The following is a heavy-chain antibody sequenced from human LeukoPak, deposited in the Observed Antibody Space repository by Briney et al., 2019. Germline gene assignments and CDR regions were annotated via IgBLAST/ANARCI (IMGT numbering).Heavy chain of an antibody. V-gene: IGHV3-23*01. CDR1: GFTFSSYA. Sequence: QPGGSLRLSCAASGFTFSSYAMSWVRQAPGKGLEWVSAISGSGGSTYYADSVKDRFTISRDNSKNTLYLQMNSLRAEDTAVYYCAKTLLPIVVAGTYFDYWGQGTLVTVSS. J-gene: IGHJ4*02. CDR3: AKTLLPIVVAGTYFDY. CDR2: ISGSGGST. D-gene: IGHD6-19*01.